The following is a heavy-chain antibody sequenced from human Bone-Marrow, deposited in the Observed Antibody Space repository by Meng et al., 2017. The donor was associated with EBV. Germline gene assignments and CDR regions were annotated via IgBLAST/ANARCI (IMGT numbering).Heavy chain of an antibody. CDR3: ARDVYASGTYRADP. CDR1: GYTFTRYD. V-gene: IGHV1-8*01. CDR2: MDPNSGNT. Sequence: LGQAGAGVKKPGASVKVSCKASGYTFTRYDINWVRQATGQGLEWMGWMDPNSGNTGFAQKFQGRVTMTRNTSISTAYMELSALTSEDTAVYYCARDVYASGTYRADPWGQGTLVTVSS. J-gene: IGHJ5*02. D-gene: IGHD3-10*01.